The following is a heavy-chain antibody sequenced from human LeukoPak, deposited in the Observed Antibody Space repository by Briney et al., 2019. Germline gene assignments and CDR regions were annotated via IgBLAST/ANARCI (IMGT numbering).Heavy chain of an antibody. CDR3: ARDRGFCSGGSCYNSFDP. D-gene: IGHD2-15*01. CDR1: GFTFSSYA. CDR2: ISGSGGST. V-gene: IGHV3-23*01. J-gene: IGHJ5*02. Sequence: PGGFLRLSCAASGFTFSSYAMSWVRQAPAKGLEWVSTISGSGGSTYYADSVKGRFTISRDNSRNTLSVQMNSLRADDTAVYFCARDRGFCSGGSCYNSFDPWGQGTLVTVSS.